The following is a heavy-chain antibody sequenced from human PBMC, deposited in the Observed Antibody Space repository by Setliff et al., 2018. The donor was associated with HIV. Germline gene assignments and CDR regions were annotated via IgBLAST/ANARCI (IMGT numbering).Heavy chain of an antibody. Sequence: GGSLRLSCTASGFTFGDYAMSWVRQAPGKGLEWVGFIRSKAYGGATDYAASVKGRFTISRDDSKSIAYLQMNSLKTEDTAVYYCTRGPLIAARPGAFDVWGLGTTVTVSS. V-gene: IGHV3-49*04. D-gene: IGHD6-6*01. CDR3: TRGPLIAARPGAFDV. CDR1: GFTFGDYA. CDR2: IRSKAYGGAT. J-gene: IGHJ3*01.